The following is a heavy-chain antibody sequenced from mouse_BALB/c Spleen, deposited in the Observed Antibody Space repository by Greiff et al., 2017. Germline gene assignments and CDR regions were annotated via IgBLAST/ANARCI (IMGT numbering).Heavy chain of an antibody. CDR1: GFTFSSFG. J-gene: IGHJ4*01. V-gene: IGHV5-17*02. Sequence: EVKLQESGGGLVQPGGSRKLSCAASGFTFSSFGMHWVRQAPEKGLEWVAYISSGSSTIYYADTVKGRFTISRDNPKNTLFLQMTSLRSEDTAMYYCARVRDYAMDYWGQGTSVTVSS. D-gene: IGHD1-1*01. CDR3: ARVRDYAMDY. CDR2: ISSGSSTI.